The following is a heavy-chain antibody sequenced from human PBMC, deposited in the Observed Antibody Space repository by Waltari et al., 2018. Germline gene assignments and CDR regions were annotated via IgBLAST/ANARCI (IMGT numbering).Heavy chain of an antibody. CDR2: VDPEDGET. Sequence: EVQLVQSGAEVKKPGATVKISCKASGYTFTDYYMHWVQQAPGKGLEWMGRVDPEDGETIYAEKFKGRVTITADTSTDTAYMELSSLRSEDTAVYYCATVGYYYDSSGYPLDYWGQGTLVTVSS. J-gene: IGHJ4*02. D-gene: IGHD3-22*01. V-gene: IGHV1-69-2*01. CDR3: ATVGYYYDSSGYPLDY. CDR1: GYTFTDYY.